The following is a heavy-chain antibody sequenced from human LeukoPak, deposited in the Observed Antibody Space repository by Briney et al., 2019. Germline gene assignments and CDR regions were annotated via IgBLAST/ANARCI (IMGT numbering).Heavy chain of an antibody. J-gene: IGHJ5*02. CDR2: IYHSGST. V-gene: IGHV4-38-2*02. D-gene: IGHD3-10*01. CDR1: GYSISSGYY. Sequence: SETLPLTCTVSGYSISSGYYWGWIRQPPGKGLEWIGSIYHSGSTYYNPSLKSRVTISVDTSKNQFSLKLSSVTAADTAVYYCARESNYHGSGTGWFAPWGQGTQVTVSS. CDR3: ARESNYHGSGTGWFAP.